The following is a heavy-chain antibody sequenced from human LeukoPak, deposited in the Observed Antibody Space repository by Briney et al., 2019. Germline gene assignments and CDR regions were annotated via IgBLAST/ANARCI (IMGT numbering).Heavy chain of an antibody. Sequence: ASVKVSCKASGYTFTSYGISWVRQAPGQGLEWMGWISAYNGNTNYAQKLQGRVTMTTDTSASTAYMELRSLRSDDTAVYYCARDTYYDILTGYYKNYYYGMDVWGQGITVTVSS. CDR1: GYTFTSYG. CDR2: ISAYNGNT. D-gene: IGHD3-9*01. J-gene: IGHJ6*02. V-gene: IGHV1-18*01. CDR3: ARDTYYDILTGYYKNYYYGMDV.